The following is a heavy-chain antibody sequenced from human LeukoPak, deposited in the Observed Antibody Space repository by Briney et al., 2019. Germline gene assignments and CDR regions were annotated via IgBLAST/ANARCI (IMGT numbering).Heavy chain of an antibody. J-gene: IGHJ5*02. CDR3: ARVGYGHNWFDP. CDR1: GGSFSGYY. V-gene: IGHV4-34*01. CDR2: INHSGST. Sequence: SETLSLTCAVYGGSFSGYYWSWIRQPPGKGLEWIGEINHSGSTNYNPSLKSRVTISVDTSKNQFSLKLSSVTAADTAVYYCARVGYGHNWFDPWGQGTLVTVSS. D-gene: IGHD4-17*01.